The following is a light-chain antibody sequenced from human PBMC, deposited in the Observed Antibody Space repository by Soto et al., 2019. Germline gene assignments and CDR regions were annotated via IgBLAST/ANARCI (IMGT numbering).Light chain of an antibody. CDR2: GAF. V-gene: IGKV3-15*01. CDR3: QQYNDWPLT. CDR1: QSVSDN. Sequence: EILMTQSPVTLSVSPGERVTLSCRASQSVSDNLAWYQQKPGQAPSLLIYGAFTRATGVPARFSGAGSGTEFTLTISSLQSEDFALYYCQQYNDWPLTFXQGTKVDIK. J-gene: IGKJ1*01.